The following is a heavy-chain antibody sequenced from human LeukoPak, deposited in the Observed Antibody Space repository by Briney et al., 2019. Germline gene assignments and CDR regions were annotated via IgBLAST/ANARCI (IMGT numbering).Heavy chain of an antibody. D-gene: IGHD3-9*01. CDR3: AKGPIYDILTGWRKTHNAFDI. Sequence: PGGSLRLSCAASGFTFSSYSMNWVRQAPGKGLEWGAFIRYDGRNKYYADSVKGRFTISRDNSKNTLYLQMNSLRAEDTAVYYCAKGPIYDILTGWRKTHNAFDIWGQGTMVTVSS. CDR2: IRYDGRNK. J-gene: IGHJ3*02. CDR1: GFTFSSYS. V-gene: IGHV3-30*02.